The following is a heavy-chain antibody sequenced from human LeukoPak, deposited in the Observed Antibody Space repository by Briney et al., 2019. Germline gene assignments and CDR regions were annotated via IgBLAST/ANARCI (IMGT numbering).Heavy chain of an antibody. CDR2: INHSGST. Sequence: SETLSLTCAVYGGSFSGYYWSWIRQPPGKGLEWIGEINHSGSTNYNPSLKSRVTISVDTSKNQFSLKLSSVTAADTAMYYCARQYCSSTNCLYYFDYWGQGTLVTVSS. CDR3: ARQYCSSTNCLYYFDY. J-gene: IGHJ4*02. CDR1: GGSFSGYY. D-gene: IGHD2-2*01. V-gene: IGHV4-34*01.